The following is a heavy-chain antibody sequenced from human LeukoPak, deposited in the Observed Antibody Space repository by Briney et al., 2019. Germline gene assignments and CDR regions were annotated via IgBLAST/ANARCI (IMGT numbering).Heavy chain of an antibody. V-gene: IGHV4-4*07. J-gene: IGHJ4*02. Sequence: SETLSLTCTVSGDSMTDFDWSWIRLPAGKGLEWIGQVFTSGSATYNSSLKSRLTISLDKSNNKASLKLISVTAADSAVYYCARHSPSGWYYFDSWGQGALVIVSS. D-gene: IGHD6-19*01. CDR3: ARHSPSGWYYFDS. CDR1: GDSMTDFD. CDR2: VFTSGSA.